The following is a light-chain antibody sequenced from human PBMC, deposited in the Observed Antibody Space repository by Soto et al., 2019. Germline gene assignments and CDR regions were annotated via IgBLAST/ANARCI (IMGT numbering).Light chain of an antibody. CDR2: GAS. CDR3: AQYNNWPWT. Sequence: IVMTQSPATLSVSPGERATLSCRARQSVSSNLAWYQQKPGQAPRLLFYGASTRATGIPARFSCSGSGTEFTLTIRSLQSADFAVYYCAQYNNWPWTFGQGTKVEIK. V-gene: IGKV3-15*01. CDR1: QSVSSN. J-gene: IGKJ1*01.